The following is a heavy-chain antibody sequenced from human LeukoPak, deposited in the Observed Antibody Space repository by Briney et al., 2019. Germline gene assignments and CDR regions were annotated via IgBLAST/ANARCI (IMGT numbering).Heavy chain of an antibody. Sequence: SGGSLRLSCAVSGFTFSSYRMNWVRQAPGKGLEWVSDISRSSSTIDYADSVKGRFTISRDNAKNSLYLQMNSLRAEDTAVYYCARTRGGDILTGLAARREFDYWGQGTLVTVSS. CDR3: ARTRGGDILTGLAARREFDY. D-gene: IGHD3-9*01. V-gene: IGHV3-48*04. CDR1: GFTFSSYR. CDR2: ISRSSSTI. J-gene: IGHJ4*02.